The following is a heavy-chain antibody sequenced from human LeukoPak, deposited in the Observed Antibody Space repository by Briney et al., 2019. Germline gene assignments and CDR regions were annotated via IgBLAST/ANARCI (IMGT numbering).Heavy chain of an antibody. J-gene: IGHJ5*02. CDR3: ARRKGWFDP. V-gene: IGHV4-59*12. CDR2: IFYSGRT. CDR1: GGSISSYY. Sequence: SETLSLTCSVSGGSISSYYWSWIRQPPGKGLEWIGYIFYSGRTSYNPSLKSRVTLSVDTSKNQFSLRLSSVTAADTAVYYCARRKGWFDPWGQGTLVTVSS.